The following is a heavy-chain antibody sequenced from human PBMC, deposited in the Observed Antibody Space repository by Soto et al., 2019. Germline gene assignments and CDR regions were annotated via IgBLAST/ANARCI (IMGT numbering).Heavy chain of an antibody. CDR2: IYYTGKT. D-gene: IGHD2-2*01. Sequence: SETLSLTCSVSGDYIHVGGYYWTWIRQRPGKGLEWMGYIYYTGKTFYNPSLESRLTMSVDRSKNQFSLRLTSVTAADTAVYFCGRDLTSNANCIDPWGQGTLVTVAS. CDR3: GRDLTSNANCIDP. V-gene: IGHV4-30-4*01. J-gene: IGHJ5*02. CDR1: GDYIHVGGYY.